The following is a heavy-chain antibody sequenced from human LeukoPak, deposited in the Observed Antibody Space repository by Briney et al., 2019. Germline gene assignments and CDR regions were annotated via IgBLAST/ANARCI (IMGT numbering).Heavy chain of an antibody. CDR3: AKDRDYDFWSGYYY. CDR1: GFTFSGHA. CDR2: ISYDGTNK. D-gene: IGHD3-3*01. V-gene: IGHV3-30-3*01. Sequence: AGGSLRLSCAASGFTFSGHAMHWVRQAPGKGLEWVAVISYDGTNKYYADSVEGRFTISRDNSKNTLYLQLNSLRAEDTAVYYCAKDRDYDFWSGYYYWGQGTLVTVPS. J-gene: IGHJ4*02.